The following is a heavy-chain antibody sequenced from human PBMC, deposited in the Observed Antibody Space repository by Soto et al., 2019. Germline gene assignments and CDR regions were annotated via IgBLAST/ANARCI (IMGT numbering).Heavy chain of an antibody. CDR2: IYSWGST. CDR3: ARKDSGYADYLDV. J-gene: IGHJ6*03. V-gene: IGHV4-31*03. CDR1: GGSISSGGYY. Sequence: QVQLQESGPGLVKPSQTLSLTCTVSGGSISSGGYYWSWIRQHPGKGLEWIGYIYSWGSTYYNPSLKSRVTMSVDTSENQFSLRLSSVTAADTAVYYCARKDSGYADYLDVWGKGSTVTVSS. D-gene: IGHD5-12*01.